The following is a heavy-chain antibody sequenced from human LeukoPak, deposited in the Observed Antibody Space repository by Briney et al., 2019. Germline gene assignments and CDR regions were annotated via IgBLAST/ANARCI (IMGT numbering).Heavy chain of an antibody. CDR2: IASDGSHT. Sequence: GGSLRLSCAASGFTFNTYFMHWVRQAPGKGLEWVADIASDGSHTFYVESVKGRFTISRDNSKNTLYLQMNGLRAEDTAVYFCARERQDTILHSGAFDIWGQGTMVTVSS. J-gene: IGHJ3*02. CDR1: GFTFNTYF. CDR3: ARERQDTILHSGAFDI. V-gene: IGHV3-30-3*01. D-gene: IGHD2-21*01.